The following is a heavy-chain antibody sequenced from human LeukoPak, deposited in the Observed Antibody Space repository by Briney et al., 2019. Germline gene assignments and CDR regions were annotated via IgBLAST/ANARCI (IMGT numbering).Heavy chain of an antibody. CDR3: ARDSFHSSDY. V-gene: IGHV3-7*01. Sequence: GGSLRLSCAASGFSFSKYWMSWVRQAPGKGLEWVANIKEDGSEKYYVDSVKGRFTISRDNAKNSLYLQMNSLRPEDTAVYLCARDSFHSSDYWGQGTLVTVSS. J-gene: IGHJ4*02. CDR1: GFSFSKYW. D-gene: IGHD3-3*02. CDR2: IKEDGSEK.